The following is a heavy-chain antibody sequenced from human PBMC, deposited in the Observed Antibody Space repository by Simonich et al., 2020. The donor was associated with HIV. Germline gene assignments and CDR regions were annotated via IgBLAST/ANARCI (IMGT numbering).Heavy chain of an antibody. CDR3: ARDGRKGSSTSCSDY. Sequence: EVQLVESGGGLVKPGGSLRLSCAASGFTFSSYSMNWVRQAPGKGLEWVSSISSSSSYIYYADSVKGRFTISRDKAKNSLYLQMNRLRAEDTAVYYCARDGRKGSSTSCSDYWGQGTLVTVSS. V-gene: IGHV3-21*01. D-gene: IGHD2-2*01. CDR2: ISSSSSYI. J-gene: IGHJ4*02. CDR1: GFTFSSYS.